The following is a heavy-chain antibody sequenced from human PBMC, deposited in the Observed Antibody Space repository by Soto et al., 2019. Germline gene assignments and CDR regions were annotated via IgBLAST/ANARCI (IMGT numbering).Heavy chain of an antibody. CDR2: TYHRGIT. V-gene: IGHV4-38-2*01. D-gene: IGHD3-22*01. CDR1: GYSISSGHY. CDR3: ARGFHSFHSGGYCHFDS. J-gene: IGHJ4*02. Sequence: SENLCVSCGGSGYSISSGHYWGWIRQPPGKGLESIGSTYHRGITHYNPSLKSRVTISVDTSKNQFSLNMSSVAAADTAVYYCARGFHSFHSGGYCHFDSWGQGPLVT.